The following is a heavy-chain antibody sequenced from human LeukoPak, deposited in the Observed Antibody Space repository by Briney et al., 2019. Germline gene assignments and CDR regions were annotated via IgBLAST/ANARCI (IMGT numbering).Heavy chain of an antibody. V-gene: IGHV4-31*03. D-gene: IGHD3-3*01. CDR2: IYYSGTT. CDR3: ARAHQSGYDNCLDP. Sequence: PSETLSLTCTVSGGSISSVGHYWNWIRQHPGRGLEWIGYIYYSGTTYYNPSLKSRVTISLDTSKNQFSLKLSSVTAADTAVYYCARAHQSGYDNCLDPWGQGTLVTVSS. CDR1: GGSISSVGHY. J-gene: IGHJ5*02.